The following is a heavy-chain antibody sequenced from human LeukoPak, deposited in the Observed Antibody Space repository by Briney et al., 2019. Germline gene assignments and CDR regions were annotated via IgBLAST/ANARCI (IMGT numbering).Heavy chain of an antibody. CDR2: IYHSGST. Sequence: SETLSLTCAVSGGSISSGGYSWSWIRQPPGKGLEWIGYIYHSGSTYYNPSLKSRVTISVDTSKNQFSLKLSSVTAADTAVYYCAIVVVVAATGNWFDPWGQGTLVTVSS. CDR1: GGSISSGGYS. J-gene: IGHJ5*02. V-gene: IGHV4-30-2*02. CDR3: AIVVVVAATGNWFDP. D-gene: IGHD2-15*01.